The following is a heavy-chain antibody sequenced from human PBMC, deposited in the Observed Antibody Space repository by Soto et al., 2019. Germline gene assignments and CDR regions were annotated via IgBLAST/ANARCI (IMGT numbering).Heavy chain of an antibody. CDR2: IIPIFGTA. CDR3: ARDPRGDYYDSSGFDAFDI. Sequence: GASVKVSCKASGVTFSSYAISWVRQAPGQGLEWMGGIIPIFGTANYAQKFQGRVTITADESTSTAYMELSSLRSEDTAAYYCARDPRGDYYDSSGFDAFDIWGQGTMVTVSS. CDR1: GVTFSSYA. D-gene: IGHD3-22*01. J-gene: IGHJ3*02. V-gene: IGHV1-69*13.